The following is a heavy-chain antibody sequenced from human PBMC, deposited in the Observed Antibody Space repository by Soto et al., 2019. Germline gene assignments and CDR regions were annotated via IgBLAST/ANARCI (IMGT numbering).Heavy chain of an antibody. Sequence: SWTPSLTCTFSRCSLILYSWSWIRQCPGNGLEGIGYISCSGSTNYNPSLKSRVTISVDTSKNQFSLNLSNVTAADTALYYCARDSGRKYYDFWSGYEFGMDVWVQGSTVT. D-gene: IGHD3-3*01. CDR3: ARDSGRKYYDFWSGYEFGMDV. CDR2: ISCSGST. CDR1: RCSLILYS. V-gene: IGHV4-59*01. J-gene: IGHJ6*02.